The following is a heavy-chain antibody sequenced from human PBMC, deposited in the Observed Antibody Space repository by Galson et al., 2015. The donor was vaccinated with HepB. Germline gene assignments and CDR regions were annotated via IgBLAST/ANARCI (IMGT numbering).Heavy chain of an antibody. Sequence: SLRLSCAASGFTFSSYAMSWVRQAPGKGLEWVSAISGSGGSTYYADSVKGRYTISRDSSKNTLYLQMNSLRAEDTAVYYCAKDEGTGIAAAGELGYWGQGTLVTVSS. V-gene: IGHV3-23*01. D-gene: IGHD6-13*01. CDR2: ISGSGGST. J-gene: IGHJ4*02. CDR1: GFTFSSYA. CDR3: AKDEGTGIAAAGELGY.